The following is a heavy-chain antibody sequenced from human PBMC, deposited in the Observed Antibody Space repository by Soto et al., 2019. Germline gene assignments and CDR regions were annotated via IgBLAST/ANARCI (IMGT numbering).Heavy chain of an antibody. D-gene: IGHD3-16*01. CDR2: IYYGGNT. CDR1: GGSISSYY. Sequence: SETLSLTCTVPGGSISSYYWSWIRQPPGKGLEWIGYIYYGGNTRYIPSLRSRVTISLDTSKNQFSLNLSSVTAADTAVYYCARGGNWFDSWGQGTLVTVSS. J-gene: IGHJ5*01. CDR3: ARGGNWFDS. V-gene: IGHV4-59*01.